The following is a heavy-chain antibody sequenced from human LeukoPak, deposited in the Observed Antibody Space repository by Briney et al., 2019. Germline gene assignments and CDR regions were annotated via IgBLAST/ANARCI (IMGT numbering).Heavy chain of an antibody. V-gene: IGHV3-30-3*01. CDR2: ISSDGSNK. CDR3: AREITGYCSSTSCYGGYFDY. J-gene: IGHJ4*02. D-gene: IGHD2-2*01. Sequence: GGSLRLSCAASGFTFSSHWMSWVRQAPGKGLEWVAVISSDGSNKYYADSVKGRFTISRDNSKSTLFLQMNSLRAEDTAVYYCAREITGYCSSTSCYGGYFDYWGQGTLVTVSS. CDR1: GFTFSSHW.